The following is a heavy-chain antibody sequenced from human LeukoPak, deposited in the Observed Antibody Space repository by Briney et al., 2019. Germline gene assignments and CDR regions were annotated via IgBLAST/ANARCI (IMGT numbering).Heavy chain of an antibody. CDR1: GFTFSSYA. V-gene: IGHV3-23*01. J-gene: IGHJ4*02. D-gene: IGHD2-21*02. Sequence: QAGGSLRLSCAASGFTFSSYAMSWVRQAPGKGLEWVSAISGSGGSTYYADSVKGRFTISRDNSKKTLYPQMNSLRAEDTAVYYCAILGGDDHFDYWGQGTLVTVSS. CDR2: ISGSGGST. CDR3: AILGGDDHFDY.